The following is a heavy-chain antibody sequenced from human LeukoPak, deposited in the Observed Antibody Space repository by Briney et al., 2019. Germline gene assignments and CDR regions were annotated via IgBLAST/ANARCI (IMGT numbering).Heavy chain of an antibody. CDR1: GYTFTSYY. D-gene: IGHD2-2*01. V-gene: IGHV1-46*01. Sequence: GASVKVSCKASGYTFTSYYMHWVRQAPGQGLEWMGIINPSGGATSYAQKFQGRVTLTRDTSTSTVYMELSTLRSEDRAVYYCARDPCVSCSRDYYYYYYMDVWGKGTTVTVSS. CDR2: INPSGGAT. J-gene: IGHJ6*03. CDR3: ARDPCVSCSRDYYYYYYMDV.